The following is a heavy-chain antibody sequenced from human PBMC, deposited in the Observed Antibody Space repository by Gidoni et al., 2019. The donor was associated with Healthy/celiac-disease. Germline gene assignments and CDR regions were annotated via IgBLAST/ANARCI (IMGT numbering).Heavy chain of an antibody. D-gene: IGHD2-15*01. Sequence: QVQLQQWGAGLLKPSETLSLPCAVYGGSFSGYYWSWIRQPPGKGLEWIGEIKHSGSTNYNPSLKSRVTISVDTSKNQFSLKLSSVTAADTAVYYCARAYCSGGSCYRKGYYFDYWGQGTLVTVSS. CDR1: GGSFSGYY. J-gene: IGHJ4*02. V-gene: IGHV4-34*01. CDR2: IKHSGST. CDR3: ARAYCSGGSCYRKGYYFDY.